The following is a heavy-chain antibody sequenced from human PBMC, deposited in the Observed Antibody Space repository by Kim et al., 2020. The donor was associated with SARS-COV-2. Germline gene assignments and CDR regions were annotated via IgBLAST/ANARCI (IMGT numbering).Heavy chain of an antibody. CDR3: ARDRIAAAGGMDV. D-gene: IGHD6-13*01. Sequence: DYAVYVKSRITITPATSKTQFSLQLNSVTPEDTAVYYCARDRIAAAGGMDVWGQGTTVTVSS. J-gene: IGHJ6*02. V-gene: IGHV6-1*01.